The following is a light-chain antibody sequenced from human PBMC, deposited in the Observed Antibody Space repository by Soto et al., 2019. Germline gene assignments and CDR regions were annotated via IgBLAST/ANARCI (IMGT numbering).Light chain of an antibody. J-gene: IGKJ2*01. CDR3: QQCTRWPYT. CDR2: GAS. V-gene: IGKV3-15*01. Sequence: EIVMTQSPATLSVSPGETATLSCRAGQSVNDDVAWYQQQPGQAPRLLIYGASNRATGIPARFSGSGSGTEFTLTISDLQSEDFAVYYWQQCTRWPYTFGLGTRLEIK. CDR1: QSVNDD.